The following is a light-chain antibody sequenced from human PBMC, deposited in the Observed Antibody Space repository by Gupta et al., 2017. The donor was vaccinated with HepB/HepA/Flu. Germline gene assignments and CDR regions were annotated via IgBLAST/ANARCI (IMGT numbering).Light chain of an antibody. CDR1: NIGSKS. Sequence: SYVLTQSPSVSVVLGQTASITCGGNNIGSKSVHWYQQKPGQAPVLVIYYDNDRPSGIPERFSGSNSGNTATLTISGVEAGDEADYYCQVWDSSSNHFVFGTGTKVTVL. V-gene: IGLV3-21*04. CDR2: YDN. CDR3: QVWDSSSNHFV. J-gene: IGLJ1*01.